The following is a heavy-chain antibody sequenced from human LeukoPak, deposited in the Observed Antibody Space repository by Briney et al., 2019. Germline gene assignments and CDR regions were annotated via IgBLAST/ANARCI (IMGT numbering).Heavy chain of an antibody. Sequence: SETLSLTCTVSGGSISGYYWSWIRQPPGKGLEWIGYIYFSGSTNYNPSLKSRVTISVDTSKNQFSLKLSSVTAADTAVYYCARVRLPSNYYYMDVWGKGTTVTVSS. CDR2: IYFSGST. CDR1: GGSISGYY. D-gene: IGHD5-18*01. J-gene: IGHJ6*03. CDR3: ARVRLPSNYYYMDV. V-gene: IGHV4-59*01.